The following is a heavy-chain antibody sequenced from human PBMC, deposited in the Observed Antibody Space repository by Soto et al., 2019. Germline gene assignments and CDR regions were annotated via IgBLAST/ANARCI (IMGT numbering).Heavy chain of an antibody. Sequence: QVQLQQWGAGLLKPSETLSLTCAVYGGSFSGYYWSWIRRPPGKGLEWIGEINHSGSTNYNPSLKSRVTISVDTSKNQFSLKLSSVTAADTAVYYCARGGAVAMRGYYYYYYGMDVWGQGTTVTVSS. J-gene: IGHJ6*02. CDR1: GGSFSGYY. CDR2: INHSGST. D-gene: IGHD6-19*01. CDR3: ARGGAVAMRGYYYYYYGMDV. V-gene: IGHV4-34*01.